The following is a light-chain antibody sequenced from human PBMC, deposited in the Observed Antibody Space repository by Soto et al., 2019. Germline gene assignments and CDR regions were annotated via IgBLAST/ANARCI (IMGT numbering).Light chain of an antibody. CDR1: QTISSW. CDR3: QQYGSSPRT. J-gene: IGKJ1*01. V-gene: IGKV1-5*03. CDR2: KAS. Sequence: DIQMTQSPSTLSGSVGDRVTITCRASQTISSWLAWYQQKPGKAPKLLIYKASTLKSGVPSRFSASGSGTEFTPTISSLQPDDFDTYYCQQYGSSPRTLGQGTKVDIK.